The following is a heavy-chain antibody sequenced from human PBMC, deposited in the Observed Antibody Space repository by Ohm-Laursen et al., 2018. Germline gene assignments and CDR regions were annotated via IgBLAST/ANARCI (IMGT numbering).Heavy chain of an antibody. CDR2: IYYSGST. CDR1: GGSISSYY. J-gene: IGHJ3*02. Sequence: SDTLSLTCTVSGGSISSYYWSWIRQPPGRGLEWIGYIYYSGSTNYNPSLKSRVTISVDTSKNQFSLKLSSVTAADTAVYYCARGDCLDSSGDYYGALEIWGQGTTVTVSS. CDR3: ARGDCLDSSGDYYGALEI. D-gene: IGHD3-22*01. V-gene: IGHV4-59*08.